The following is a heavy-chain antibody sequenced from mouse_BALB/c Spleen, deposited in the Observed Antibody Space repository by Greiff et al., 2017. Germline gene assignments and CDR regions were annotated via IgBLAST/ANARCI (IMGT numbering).Heavy chain of an antibody. J-gene: IGHJ4*01. CDR2: IYPGDGDT. D-gene: IGHD2-4*01. CDR3: AREAMITTDYAMDY. Sequence: QVQLQQSGPELVKPGASVKISCKASGYAFSSSWMNWVKQRPGQGLEWIGRIYPGDGDTNYNGKFKGKATLTADKSSSTAYMQLSSLTSVDSAVYFCAREAMITTDYAMDYWGQGTSVTVSS. V-gene: IGHV1-82*01. CDR1: GYAFSSSW.